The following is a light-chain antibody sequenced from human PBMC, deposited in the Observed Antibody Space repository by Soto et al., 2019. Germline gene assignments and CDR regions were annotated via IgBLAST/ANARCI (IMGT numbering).Light chain of an antibody. J-gene: IGLJ1*01. V-gene: IGLV2-11*01. CDR3: CSYVTTPEI. Sequence: QSVLTHPRSVSGSPGQSLTISCTGTSSNVDDYRYVPWYQQFPGKAPKLVIYGVNQRPSGVPNRFSGSNSDNTASLTISGLQAEDEADYYCCSYVTTPEIFGTGTKVTVL. CDR2: GVN. CDR1: SSNVDDYRY.